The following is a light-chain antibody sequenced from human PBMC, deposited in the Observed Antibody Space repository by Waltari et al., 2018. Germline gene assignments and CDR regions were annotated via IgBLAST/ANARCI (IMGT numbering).Light chain of an antibody. J-gene: IGLJ1*01. V-gene: IGLV2-8*01. CDR3: SSYAGSNNLGV. Sequence: QSALTQPPSASGSPGQSVTISCTGTSSDVGGYNYVSWYQHHPGKAPKLMVYEVNKRPAGVPDRLSGSKAGNTASLTVSGLQAEDEADYYCSSYAGSNNLGVFGTGTKVTVL. CDR1: SSDVGGYNY. CDR2: EVN.